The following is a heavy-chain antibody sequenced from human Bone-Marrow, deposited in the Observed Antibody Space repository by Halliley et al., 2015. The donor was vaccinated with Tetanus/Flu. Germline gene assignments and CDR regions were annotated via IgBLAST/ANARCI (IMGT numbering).Heavy chain of an antibody. CDR3: AKGQLGSWYFDL. J-gene: IGHJ2*01. CDR2: IPNRGGTP. D-gene: IGHD7-27*01. Sequence: WVSTIPNRGGTPYFAGSGQGRFPISRDNSGRTLSLQRNSLRAEDTAVYYCAKGQLGSWYFDLWGRGTLVTVSS. V-gene: IGHV3-23*01.